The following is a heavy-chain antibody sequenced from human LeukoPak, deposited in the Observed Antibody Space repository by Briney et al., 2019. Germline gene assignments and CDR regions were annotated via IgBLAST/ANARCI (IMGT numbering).Heavy chain of an antibody. V-gene: IGHV3-30*18. J-gene: IGHJ4*02. CDR2: ISHDGNHA. CDR1: GFTFTTYG. D-gene: IGHD3-16*01. CDR3: AKDSMGGSLDY. Sequence: GGSLRLPCAASGFTFTTYGMHWVRQPPGKGLEWVALISHDGNHAFYAESVKGRFTISRDNSNTTLYLQLNSLRVEDTAVYYCAKDSMGGSLDYWGQGSLVTVSS.